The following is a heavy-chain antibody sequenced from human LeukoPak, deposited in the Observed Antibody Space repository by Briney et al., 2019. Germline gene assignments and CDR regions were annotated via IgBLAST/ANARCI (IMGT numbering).Heavy chain of an antibody. V-gene: IGHV6-1*01. CDR2: TYYRSKWYN. CDR1: GDSVSSNSAT. J-gene: IGHJ4*02. D-gene: IGHD6-19*01. Sequence: SQTLSLTCAISGDSVSSNSATWNWLRQSPSRGLEWLGRTYYRSKWYNDYAVSVKSRITINPDTSKNQFSLQLNSVTPEDTAVYYCGRATRDGWKAVDYWGQGTLVTVSS. CDR3: GRATRDGWKAVDY.